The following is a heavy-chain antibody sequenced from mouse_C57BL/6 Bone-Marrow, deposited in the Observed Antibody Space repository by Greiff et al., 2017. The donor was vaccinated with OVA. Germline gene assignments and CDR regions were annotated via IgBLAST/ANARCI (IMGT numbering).Heavy chain of an antibody. D-gene: IGHD2-3*01. V-gene: IGHV1-81*01. CDR3: ARDGYYHYWYFDV. J-gene: IGHJ1*03. Sequence: QVQLQQSGAELARPGASVKLSCKASGYTFTSYGMSWVKQRTGQGLEWIGEIYPRSGNTYYNEKFKGKATLTADKSSSTAYMELRSLTSEDSAVYFCARDGYYHYWYFDVWGTGTTVTVSS. CDR2: IYPRSGNT. CDR1: GYTFTSYG.